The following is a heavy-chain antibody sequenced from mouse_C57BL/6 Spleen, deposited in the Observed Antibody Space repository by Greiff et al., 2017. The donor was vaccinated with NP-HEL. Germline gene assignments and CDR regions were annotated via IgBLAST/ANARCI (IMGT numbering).Heavy chain of an antibody. CDR2: IYPSDSET. V-gene: IGHV1-61*01. D-gene: IGHD2-4*01. CDR1: GYTFTSYW. CDR3: ARSEYDYDGAWFAY. J-gene: IGHJ3*01. Sequence: VQLQQPGAKLVRPGSSVKLSCKASGYTFTSYWMDWVKQRPGQGLEWIGNIYPSDSETHYNQKFKDKATLTVDKSSSTAYMQLSSLTSEDSAVYYCARSEYDYDGAWFAYWGQGTLVTVSA.